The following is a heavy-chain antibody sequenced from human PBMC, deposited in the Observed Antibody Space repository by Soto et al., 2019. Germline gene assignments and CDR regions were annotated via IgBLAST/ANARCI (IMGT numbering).Heavy chain of an antibody. CDR1: GGSVSSGSYC. CDR2: IYYSGST. V-gene: IGHV4-61*01. CDR3: ARGFYYAKDY. Sequence: SETLSLTCTVSGGSVSSGSYCWSWIRQPPGKGLEWIGYIYYSGSTNYNPSLKSRVTISVDTSKNQFSLKLSSVTAADTAVYYCARGFYYAKDYWGQGTLVTVSS. J-gene: IGHJ4*02. D-gene: IGHD3-10*01.